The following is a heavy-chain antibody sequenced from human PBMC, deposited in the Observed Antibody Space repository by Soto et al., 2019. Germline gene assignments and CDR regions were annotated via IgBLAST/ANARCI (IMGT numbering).Heavy chain of an antibody. J-gene: IGHJ3*02. CDR3: ARETNYDSSGYYAFDI. D-gene: IGHD3-22*01. V-gene: IGHV4-31*03. CDR2: IYYSGST. Sequence: PSETLSLTCTVSGGSISSGGYYWSWIRQHPGKGLEWIGYIYYSGSTYYNPSLKSRVTMSVDTSKNQFSLKLSSVTAADTAVYYCARETNYDSSGYYAFDIWGQGTMVTVSS. CDR1: GGSISSGGYY.